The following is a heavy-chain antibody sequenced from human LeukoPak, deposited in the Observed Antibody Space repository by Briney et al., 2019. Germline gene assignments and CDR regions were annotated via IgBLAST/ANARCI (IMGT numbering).Heavy chain of an antibody. CDR1: GFTVNTNH. Sequence: GGSLRLSCAASGFTVNTNHMHWVRQAPGKGLEWVSTFYNGGSIYYLDSVKGRFTISRDSFKNTLYLQMNSLRVEDTAFYYCATSVVGLSYDEHFQYWGQGTLVTVSS. CDR2: FYNGGSI. D-gene: IGHD2-15*01. J-gene: IGHJ1*01. CDR3: ATSVVGLSYDEHFQY. V-gene: IGHV3-53*01.